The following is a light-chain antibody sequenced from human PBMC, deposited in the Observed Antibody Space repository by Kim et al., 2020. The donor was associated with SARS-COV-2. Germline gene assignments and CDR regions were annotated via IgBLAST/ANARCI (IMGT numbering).Light chain of an antibody. Sequence: SASVGDRVTIPCRASQSVDTWLAWYQQKPGKAPNLLIYQASSLQIGVPSRFSGSGSGAEFTLTISSLQPEDFATYYCQHYIRFPYTFGQGTKLEI. CDR3: QHYIRFPYT. CDR1: QSVDTW. J-gene: IGKJ2*01. CDR2: QAS. V-gene: IGKV1-5*03.